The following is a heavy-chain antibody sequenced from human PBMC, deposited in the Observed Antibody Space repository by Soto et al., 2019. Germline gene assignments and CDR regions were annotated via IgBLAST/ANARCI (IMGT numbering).Heavy chain of an antibody. CDR1: GYSFTSYW. CDR2: IDPSDSYT. J-gene: IGHJ6*02. V-gene: IGHV5-10-1*01. Sequence: GESLKISCKGSGYSFTSYWISWVRQMPGKGLEWMGRIDPSDSYTNYSPSFQGHVTISADKSISTAYLQWSSLKASDTAMYYCASPQSIAVSGTELEYYYGMDVWGQGSTVTVSS. D-gene: IGHD6-19*01. CDR3: ASPQSIAVSGTELEYYYGMDV.